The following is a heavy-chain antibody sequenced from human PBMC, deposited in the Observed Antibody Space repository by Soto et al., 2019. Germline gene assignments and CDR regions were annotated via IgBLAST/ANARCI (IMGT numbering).Heavy chain of an antibody. CDR3: AKEPEGY. J-gene: IGHJ4*02. CDR1: GLTFSNYA. V-gene: IGHV3-23*01. Sequence: EVQLLESGGGLVQPGESLRLSCAASGLTFSNYAMTWVRQAPGKGLEWVSGISGSGGSTYYADSVKDRFTIFRDNTKNTLFLQMNSLRAEDTAVYYCAKEPEGYWGQGTLVTVSS. CDR2: ISGSGGST.